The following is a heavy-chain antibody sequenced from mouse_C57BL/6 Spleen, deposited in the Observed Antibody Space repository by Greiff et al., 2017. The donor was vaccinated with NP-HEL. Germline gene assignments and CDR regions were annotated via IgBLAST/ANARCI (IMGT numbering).Heavy chain of an antibody. CDR1: GFTFSSYA. J-gene: IGHJ2*01. Sequence: EVMLVESGGGLVKPGGSLKLSCAASGFTFSSYAMSWVRQTPEKRLEWVATISDGGSYTYYPDNVKGRFTISRDNAKNNLYLQMSHLKSEDTAMYYCAREDYGSSLLDYWGQGTTLTVSS. CDR2: ISDGGSYT. V-gene: IGHV5-4*01. CDR3: AREDYGSSLLDY. D-gene: IGHD1-1*01.